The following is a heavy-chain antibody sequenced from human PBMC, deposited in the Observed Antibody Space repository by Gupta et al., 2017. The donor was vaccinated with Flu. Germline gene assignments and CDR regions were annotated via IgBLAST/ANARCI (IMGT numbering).Heavy chain of an antibody. CDR1: GGSISSGSSS. Sequence: QVQLQESGPGLVKPSQTLSLTCTVSGGSISSGSSSWTWIRLPAGKGLEWIGRIYTSGSTNYNPSLKSRVTISVDTSKNQFSLKLSSVTAADTAVYYCASERVSYGEYYYYGMDVWGQGTTVTVSS. V-gene: IGHV4-61*02. CDR2: IYTSGST. J-gene: IGHJ6*02. D-gene: IGHD5-18*01. CDR3: ASERVSYGEYYYYGMDV.